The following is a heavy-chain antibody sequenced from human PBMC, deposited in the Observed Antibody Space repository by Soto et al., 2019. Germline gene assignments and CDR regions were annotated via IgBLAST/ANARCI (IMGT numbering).Heavy chain of an antibody. V-gene: IGHV3-30-3*01. Sequence: GGSLRLSCAASGFTFSSYAMHWVRQAPGKGLEWVAVISYDGSNKYYADSVKGRFTISRDNSKNTLYLQMNSLRAEDTAVYYCARVGVPADMGALNWFDPWGQGTLVTVSS. D-gene: IGHD2-2*01. CDR1: GFTFSSYA. J-gene: IGHJ5*02. CDR2: ISYDGSNK. CDR3: ARVGVPADMGALNWFDP.